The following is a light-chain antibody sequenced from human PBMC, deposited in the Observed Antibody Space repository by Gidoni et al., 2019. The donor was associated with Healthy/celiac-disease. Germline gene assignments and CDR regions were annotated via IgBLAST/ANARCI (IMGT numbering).Light chain of an antibody. CDR1: QGISSY. CDR3: QQVNSYPLT. J-gene: IGKJ4*01. V-gene: IGKV1-9*01. Sequence: DIQLTQSPSFLSASVGDRVTITCRASQGISSYLAWYQQKPGKAPKLLIYAASTLQSGVPSRFSGGGPGTEFTLTFGSLQPEDLATYYCQQVNSYPLTFGGXTKVEIK. CDR2: AAS.